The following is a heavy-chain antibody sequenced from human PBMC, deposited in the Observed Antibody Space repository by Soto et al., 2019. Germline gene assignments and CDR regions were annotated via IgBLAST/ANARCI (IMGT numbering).Heavy chain of an antibody. CDR1: GFSFSDYS. Sequence: QVQLVESGGGLVKPRGSLRLSCVASGFSFSDYSMSWVRQAPGKGLEWISYISGSSSNIYYADSVKGRFTISRDNAENSVFLQMNNLRAEDTARYYCAKMTSSGWYDPVFHWGQGTLVTVSS. V-gene: IGHV3-11*01. J-gene: IGHJ4*02. D-gene: IGHD6-19*01. CDR3: AKMTSSGWYDPVFH. CDR2: ISGSSSNI.